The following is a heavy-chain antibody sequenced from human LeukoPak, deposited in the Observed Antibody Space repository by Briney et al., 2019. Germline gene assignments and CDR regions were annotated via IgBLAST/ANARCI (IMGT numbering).Heavy chain of an antibody. V-gene: IGHV3-30-3*01. D-gene: IGHD3-22*01. Sequence: GRSLRLSCAASGFTFSSYAMHWVRQAPGKGLEWVAVISYDGSNKYYADSVKGRFTISGDNSKNTLYLQMNSLRAEDTAVYYCVRDYLDTYDSSGYYYVPLGYWGQGTLVTVSS. CDR1: GFTFSSYA. CDR3: VRDYLDTYDSSGYYYVPLGY. J-gene: IGHJ4*02. CDR2: ISYDGSNK.